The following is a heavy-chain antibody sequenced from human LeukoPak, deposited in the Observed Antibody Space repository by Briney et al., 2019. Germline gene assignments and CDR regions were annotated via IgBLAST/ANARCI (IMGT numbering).Heavy chain of an antibody. D-gene: IGHD4-11*01. CDR2: IFHSGSI. V-gene: IGHV4-61*01. CDR3: ARHSIEVPLDY. J-gene: IGHJ4*02. CDR1: GGSVSDGYYY. Sequence: SETLSLTCTVSGGSVSDGYYYWNWIRQPPGKGLEWIGYIFHSGSINNNPSLKSRVTISVDTSKNQFSLKLTSVTAADTAVYYCARHSIEVPLDYWGQGTLVTVSS.